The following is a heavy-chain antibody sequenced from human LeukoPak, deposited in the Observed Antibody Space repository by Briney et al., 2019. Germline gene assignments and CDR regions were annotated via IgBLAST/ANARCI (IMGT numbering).Heavy chain of an antibody. J-gene: IGHJ3*01. CDR3: ARDFLHLGG. CDR1: GFTFSSHS. CDR2: ISSSSSYI. V-gene: IGHV3-21*01. D-gene: IGHD3-16*01. Sequence: GGSLTLSCAASGFTFSSHSMNWVRQAPGKGLEWVSSISSSSSYIYYVDSVKGRFTISRDNAKNSLYLQMNSLRAEDTAVYYCARDFLHLGGWGQGTMVTVSS.